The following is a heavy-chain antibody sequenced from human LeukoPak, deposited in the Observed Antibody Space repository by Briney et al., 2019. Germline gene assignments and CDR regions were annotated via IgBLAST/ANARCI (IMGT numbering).Heavy chain of an antibody. CDR1: GGTFSSYA. CDR2: IIPILGIA. Sequence: SVKVSCKASGGTFSSYAISWVRQAPGQGLEWLGRIIPILGIANYAQKFQGRVTITADKSTSTAYMELSSLRSEDTAVYYCARADPDFVSSSGPLGAFDIWGQGTMVTVSS. D-gene: IGHD3-22*01. CDR3: ARADPDFVSSSGPLGAFDI. V-gene: IGHV1-69*04. J-gene: IGHJ3*02.